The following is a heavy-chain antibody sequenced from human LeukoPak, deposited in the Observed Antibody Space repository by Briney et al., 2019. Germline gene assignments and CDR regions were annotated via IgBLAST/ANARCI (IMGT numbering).Heavy chain of an antibody. Sequence: PGGSLRLSCAASGFTFDDYVMHWVRQVPGKGLEWVSGISWNSVAIGYVDSVKGRFTITRDNARNSLYLQMSSLRAEDTAVYFCARGIVIIPAGVTDYWGQGTLVTVSS. CDR1: GFTFDDYV. D-gene: IGHD2-2*01. CDR3: ARGIVIIPAGVTDY. CDR2: ISWNSVAI. J-gene: IGHJ4*02. V-gene: IGHV3-9*01.